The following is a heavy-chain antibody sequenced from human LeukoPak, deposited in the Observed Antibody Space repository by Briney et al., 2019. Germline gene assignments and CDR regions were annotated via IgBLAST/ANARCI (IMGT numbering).Heavy chain of an antibody. V-gene: IGHV3-11*05. CDR2: ISSSSSST. CDR1: GFTFSDYY. CDR3: ARASGSGSYYAN. D-gene: IGHD3-10*01. J-gene: IGHJ4*02. Sequence: PGGSLRLSCAASGFTFSDYYMNWIRQAPGKGLEWVSYISSSSSSTNYADSVKGRFTISRDNAKNSLYLQMNSLGAEDTAVYYCARASGSGSYYANWGQGTLVTVSS.